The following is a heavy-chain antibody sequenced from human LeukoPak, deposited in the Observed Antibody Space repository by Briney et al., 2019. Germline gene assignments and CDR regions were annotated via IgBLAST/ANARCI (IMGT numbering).Heavy chain of an antibody. CDR1: GFTFSSYA. D-gene: IGHD2-15*01. J-gene: IGHJ6*02. CDR3: ARNLYCSGGSCYHTSYGMDV. CDR2: ISYDGSNK. V-gene: IGHV3-30*04. Sequence: GGSLRLSCAASGFTFSSYAMHWVRQAPGKGLEWVAVISYDGSNKYYADSVKGRFTISRDNSKNTLYLQMNSLRAEDTAVYYCARNLYCSGGSCYHTSYGMDVRGQGTTVTVSS.